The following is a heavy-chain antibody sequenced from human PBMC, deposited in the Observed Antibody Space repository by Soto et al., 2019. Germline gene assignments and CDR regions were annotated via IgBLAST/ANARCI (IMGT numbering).Heavy chain of an antibody. CDR2: IYYSGST. CDR1: GGSISSYH. V-gene: IGHV4-59*08. Sequence: PSETLSLTCTVSGGSISSYHGGWFRQPPGKGLEWIGYIYYSGSTTYHPSLKSRVTISVDTSKNQFSLNLTSVTAADTAVYYCARLGGYYQAFDQWGQGSLVT. CDR3: ARLGGYYQAFDQ. D-gene: IGHD3-22*01. J-gene: IGHJ4*02.